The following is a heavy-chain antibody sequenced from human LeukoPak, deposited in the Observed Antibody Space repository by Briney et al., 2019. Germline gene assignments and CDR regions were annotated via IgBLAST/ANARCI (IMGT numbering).Heavy chain of an antibody. CDR3: ARVVGRRPFNWFDP. J-gene: IGHJ5*02. CDR1: GYTFTGYY. D-gene: IGHD3-16*02. CDR2: INPNSGGT. Sequence: ASVKVSCKASGYTFTGYYMHWVRQAPGQGLEWMGWINPNSGGTNYAQKFQGRVTMTRDTSISTAYMELSRLRSDDTAVYHCARVVGRRPFNWFDPWGQGTLVTVSS. V-gene: IGHV1-2*02.